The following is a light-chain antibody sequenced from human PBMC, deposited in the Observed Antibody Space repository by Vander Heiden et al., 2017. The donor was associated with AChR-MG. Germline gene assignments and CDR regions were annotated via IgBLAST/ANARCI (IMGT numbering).Light chain of an antibody. Sequence: EIVMTQSPATLSVSPGERATLSGRASQSVSSNIAWYQQKPGQAPRLLIYGASTRATGIPARFSGSGSGTEFTLTISSLQSEDFAVYYCQQYNNWPLLTFGGGTKVEIK. CDR2: GAS. V-gene: IGKV3-15*01. CDR1: QSVSSN. J-gene: IGKJ4*01. CDR3: QQYNNWPLLT.